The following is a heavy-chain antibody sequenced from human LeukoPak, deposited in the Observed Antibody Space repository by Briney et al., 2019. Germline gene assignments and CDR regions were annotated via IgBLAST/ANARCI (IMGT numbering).Heavy chain of an antibody. Sequence: SETLSLTCTVSSGSISTSNYYWGWVRQPPGKALEWIGNIFYSGSTYYSPSLKSRVTISLDTYKNQFSLKLSSVTAADTAVYYCARIPQRAGYCTSGTCSYYFDYWGQGTLLTVSS. CDR3: ARIPQRAGYCTSGTCSYYFDY. J-gene: IGHJ4*02. CDR2: IFYSGST. D-gene: IGHD2-15*01. V-gene: IGHV4-39*07. CDR1: SGSISTSNYY.